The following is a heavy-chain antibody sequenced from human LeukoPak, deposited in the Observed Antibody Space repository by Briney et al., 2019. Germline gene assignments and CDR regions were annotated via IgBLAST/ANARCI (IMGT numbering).Heavy chain of an antibody. J-gene: IGHJ4*02. V-gene: IGHV3-53*01. Sequence: GGSLRLSCAASGFIVSSNYMSWVRQAPGKGLEWVSIIYSGGSTYQADSVKGRFTVSRDNSKNTVYLQMSSLRAEDTAVYYCASNFESSGYYSYWGQGILVTVS. CDR1: GFIVSSNY. CDR2: IYSGGST. D-gene: IGHD3-22*01. CDR3: ASNFESSGYYSY.